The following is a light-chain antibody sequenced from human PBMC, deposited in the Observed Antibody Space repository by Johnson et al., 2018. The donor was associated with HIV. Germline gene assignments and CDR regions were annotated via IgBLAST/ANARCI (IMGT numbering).Light chain of an antibody. V-gene: IGLV1-51*01. J-gene: IGLJ1*01. CDR3: GTWDSSLSAYV. Sequence: QSVLTQPPSVSAAPGQKVTISCSGSSSNIGNNYVSWYQQLPGTAPKLLIYDNNKRPSGIPDRFSGSKSGTSATLGITGLQTGDEAYYYCGTWDSSLSAYVFGTGTMVTVL. CDR2: DNN. CDR1: SSNIGNNY.